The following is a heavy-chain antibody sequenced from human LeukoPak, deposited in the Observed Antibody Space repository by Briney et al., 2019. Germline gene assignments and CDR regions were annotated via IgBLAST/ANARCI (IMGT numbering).Heavy chain of an antibody. D-gene: IGHD2/OR15-2a*01. CDR3: SEGYFEPFAH. J-gene: IGHJ4*02. CDR2: LSYTGKT. CDR1: GASVSSSH. Sequence: SETLSLTCVVSGASVSSSHWNWIRQLPGKGLEWIGCLSYTGKTDYNPSLTSRVTISLDTSKNQVSLKLRFVTAADTAVYYCSEGYFEPFAHWGQGVLVTVSS. V-gene: IGHV4-59*02.